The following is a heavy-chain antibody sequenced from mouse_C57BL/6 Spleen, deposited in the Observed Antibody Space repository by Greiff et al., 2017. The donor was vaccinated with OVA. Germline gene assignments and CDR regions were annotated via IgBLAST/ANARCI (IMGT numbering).Heavy chain of an antibody. CDR2: IYPGDGDT. CDR3: AAQATLDY. V-gene: IGHV1-82*01. D-gene: IGHD3-2*02. CDR1: GYAFSSSW. Sequence: VQLQQSGPELVKPGASVKISCKASGYAFSSSWMNWVKQRPGKGLEWIGRIYPGDGDTNYNGKFKGKATLTADKSSSTAYMQLSSLTSEDSAVYFCAAQATLDYWGQGTTLTVSS. J-gene: IGHJ2*01.